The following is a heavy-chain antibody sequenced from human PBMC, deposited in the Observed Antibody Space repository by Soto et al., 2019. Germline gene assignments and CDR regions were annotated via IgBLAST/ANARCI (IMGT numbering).Heavy chain of an antibody. D-gene: IGHD6-6*01. V-gene: IGHV3-43*01. J-gene: IGHJ4*02. Sequence: EVQLVESGGVVVQPGGSLRLSCAASGFTFDDYTMHWVRQAPGKGLEWVSLISWDGGSTYYADSVKGRFTISRDNSKNSLYLQMNSLRTEDTALYYCAKDVGRQLVTLFDYWGQGTLVTVSS. CDR1: GFTFDDYT. CDR3: AKDVGRQLVTLFDY. CDR2: ISWDGGST.